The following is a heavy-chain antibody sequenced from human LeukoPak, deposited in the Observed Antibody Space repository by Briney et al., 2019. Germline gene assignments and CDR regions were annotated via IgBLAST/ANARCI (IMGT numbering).Heavy chain of an antibody. CDR3: ARARRAHMVRGVINWFDP. Sequence: PGGSLRLSCAASGFTFDDYGMSWVRQAPGKGLEWVTGINWNGGSTGYADSVKGRFTISRDNAKNSLYLQMNSLRAEDTALYYCARARRAHMVRGVINWFDPWGQGTLVTVSS. CDR2: INWNGGST. D-gene: IGHD3-10*01. J-gene: IGHJ5*02. V-gene: IGHV3-20*04. CDR1: GFTFDDYG.